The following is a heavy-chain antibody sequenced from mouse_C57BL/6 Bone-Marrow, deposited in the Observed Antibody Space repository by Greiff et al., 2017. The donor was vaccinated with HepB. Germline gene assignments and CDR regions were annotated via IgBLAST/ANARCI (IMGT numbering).Heavy chain of an antibody. J-gene: IGHJ2*01. CDR3: ARVGCDGY. V-gene: IGHV1-81*01. Sequence: QVQLQQSGAELARPGASVKLSCKASGYTFTSYGISWVKQRTGQGLEWIGEIDPRSGNTYYNEKFKGKATLTADKSSSTAYMELRSLTAEDSAVYFCARVGCDGYWGQGTTLTVSS. CDR2: IDPRSGNT. CDR1: GYTFTSYG. D-gene: IGHD3-3*01.